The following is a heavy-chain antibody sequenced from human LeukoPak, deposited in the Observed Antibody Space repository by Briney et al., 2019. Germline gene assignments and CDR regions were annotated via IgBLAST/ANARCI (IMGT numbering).Heavy chain of an antibody. V-gene: IGHV3-23*01. J-gene: IGHJ4*02. CDR3: AKEGSGAARPTKFDY. Sequence: ISGSGTSIYYADSVRGRFTISRDNSKSTVSLQMNSLSAEDTALYYCAKEGSGAARPTKFDYWGQGTLVTVSS. CDR2: ISGSGTSI. D-gene: IGHD6-6*01.